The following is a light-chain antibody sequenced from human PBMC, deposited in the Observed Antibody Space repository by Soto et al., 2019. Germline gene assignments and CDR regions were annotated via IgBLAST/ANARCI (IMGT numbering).Light chain of an antibody. CDR3: QQYGTSLPWT. CDR2: GAS. V-gene: IGKV3-20*01. J-gene: IGKJ1*01. CDR1: QSVSSSY. Sequence: EIVLTQSPGTLSLSPGERATLSCRASQSVSSSYLAWYQQKPGQAPRLLIYGASSRATGIPDRFSGSGSGTKFTLTISRLEPEDFAAYFCQQYGTSLPWTFGQGTKVEIK.